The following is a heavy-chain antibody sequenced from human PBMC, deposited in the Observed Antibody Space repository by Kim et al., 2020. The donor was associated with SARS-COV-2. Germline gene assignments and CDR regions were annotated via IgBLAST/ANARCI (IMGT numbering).Heavy chain of an antibody. Sequence: SETLSLTCTVSGGSISSGDYYWSWIRQPPGKGLEWIGYIYYSGSTYYNPSLKSRVTISVDTSKNQFSLKLSSVTAADTAVYYFARDRSATVTFSDAFDIWGQGTMVTVSS. J-gene: IGHJ3*02. V-gene: IGHV4-30-4*01. D-gene: IGHD4-17*01. CDR3: ARDRSATVTFSDAFDI. CDR2: IYYSGST. CDR1: GGSISSGDYY.